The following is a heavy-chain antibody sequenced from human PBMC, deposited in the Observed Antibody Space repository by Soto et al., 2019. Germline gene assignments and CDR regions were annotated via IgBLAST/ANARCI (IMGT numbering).Heavy chain of an antibody. CDR1: VYSFLDYY. CDR3: ARVGGGLASLGYYGMDV. D-gene: IGHD3-10*01. CDR2: INPNSGGT. V-gene: IGHV1-2*04. Sequence: XSVKVSCKASVYSFLDYYIHWVRPAPGQGLEWMGWINPNSGGTNYAQRFQGWVTMTRDRSISTAYMELSRLKADYTAVYYCARVGGGLASLGYYGMDVWGQGATVTVSS. J-gene: IGHJ6*01.